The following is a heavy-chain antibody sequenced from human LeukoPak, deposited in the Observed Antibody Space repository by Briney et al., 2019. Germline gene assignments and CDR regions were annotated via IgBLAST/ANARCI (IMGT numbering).Heavy chain of an antibody. J-gene: IGHJ5*02. Sequence: PGGSLRLSCAAPGFTFSSYAMSWVRQAPGKGLEWVSAISGSGGTTYYADSVKGRFTISRDNSKNTLYLQMNSLRAEDTAVYYCVGPARSSSCCSWGQGTLVTVSS. D-gene: IGHD6-13*01. CDR2: ISGSGGTT. CDR1: GFTFSSYA. V-gene: IGHV3-23*01. CDR3: VGPARSSSCCS.